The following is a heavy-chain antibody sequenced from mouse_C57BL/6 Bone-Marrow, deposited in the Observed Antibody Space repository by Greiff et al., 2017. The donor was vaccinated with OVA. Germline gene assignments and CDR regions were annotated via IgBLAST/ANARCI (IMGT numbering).Heavy chain of an antibody. J-gene: IGHJ2*01. CDR3: ARRGGSYYFDY. CDR2: IYPRSGNT. CDR1: GYTFTSYG. V-gene: IGHV1-81*01. Sequence: QVQLKESGAELARPGASVKLSCKASGYTFTSYGISWVKQRTGQGLEWIGEIYPRSGNTYYNEKFKGKATLTADKSSSTAYMELRSLTSEDSAVYFCARRGGSYYFDYWGQGTTLTVSS.